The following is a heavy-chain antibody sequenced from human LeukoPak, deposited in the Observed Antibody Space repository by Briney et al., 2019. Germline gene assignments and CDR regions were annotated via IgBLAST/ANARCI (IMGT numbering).Heavy chain of an antibody. CDR1: GFTVSSDS. CDR3: ARYYCSTTSCYGRYFDY. D-gene: IGHD2-2*01. Sequence: GGSLRLSCTVSGFTVSSDSMSWVRQAPGKGLEWVSFIYSGGSTHYSDSVKGRFTISRDNAKTSLYLQMNSLRAEDTAVYYCARYYCSTTSCYGRYFDYWGQGTLVTVSS. V-gene: IGHV3-53*01. CDR2: IYSGGST. J-gene: IGHJ4*02.